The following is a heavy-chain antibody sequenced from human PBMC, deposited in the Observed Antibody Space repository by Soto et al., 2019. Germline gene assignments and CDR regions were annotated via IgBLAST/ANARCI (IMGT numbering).Heavy chain of an antibody. D-gene: IGHD3-22*01. Sequence: QVQLVESGGGVVQPGRSLRLSCAASGFTFSSYGMHWVRQAPGKGLEWVAVIWYDGSNKYYADSVKGRFTISRDNSKNTLYLQMNSLRAEDTAVYYCARDHPYYYDSSGYNFDYWGQGTLVTVSS. CDR1: GFTFSSYG. J-gene: IGHJ4*02. CDR3: ARDHPYYYDSSGYNFDY. V-gene: IGHV3-33*01. CDR2: IWYDGSNK.